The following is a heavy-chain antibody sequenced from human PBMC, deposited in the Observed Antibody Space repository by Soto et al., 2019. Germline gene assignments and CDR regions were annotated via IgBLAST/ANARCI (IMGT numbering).Heavy chain of an antibody. Sequence: EVQLVESGGGLVQPGGSLRLSCAASEFTFSSYSMNWVRQAPGKGLEWVSYISSSSYTIYYADSVKGRFTISRDNAKNSLYLRMNSLRAEDSAVYYCARAPEWQIGYYYYYYMDVWGKGTTVTVSS. CDR2: ISSSSYTI. D-gene: IGHD3-3*01. J-gene: IGHJ6*03. V-gene: IGHV3-48*01. CDR3: ARAPEWQIGYYYYYYMDV. CDR1: EFTFSSYS.